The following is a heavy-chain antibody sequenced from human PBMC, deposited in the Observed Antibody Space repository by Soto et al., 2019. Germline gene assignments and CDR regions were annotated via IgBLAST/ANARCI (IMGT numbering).Heavy chain of an antibody. V-gene: IGHV6-1*01. CDR1: GDSVSSNSAA. CDR3: ARDQAARPGTNWFDP. Sequence: SQTLSLTCAISGDSVSSNSAAWNWIRQSPSRGLEWLGRTYYRSKWYNDYAVSVKSRITSNPVTSKNQFSLQLNSVTPEDTAVYYCARDQAARPGTNWFDPWGQGTLVTVSS. J-gene: IGHJ5*02. CDR2: TYYRSKWYN. D-gene: IGHD6-6*01.